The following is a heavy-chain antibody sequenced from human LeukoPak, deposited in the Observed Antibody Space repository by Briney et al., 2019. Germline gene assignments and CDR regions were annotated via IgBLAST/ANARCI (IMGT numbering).Heavy chain of an antibody. V-gene: IGHV4-61*08. CDR3: ARTQSQSGSYRYYFGY. J-gene: IGHJ4*02. D-gene: IGHD1-26*01. CDR2: IYYISNT. Sequence: SETLSLTCTVSGASVGSAGYYWSWIRQPPGGGLEWIGYIYYISNTNYNPSFKSRVTMSVDPSKNQFSLKLNSVTAADTAVYYCARTQSQSGSYRYYFGYWGQRTLVTVSS. CDR1: GASVGSAGYY.